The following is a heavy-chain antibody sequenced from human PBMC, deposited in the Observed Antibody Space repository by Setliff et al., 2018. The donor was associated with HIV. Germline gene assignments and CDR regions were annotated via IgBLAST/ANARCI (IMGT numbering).Heavy chain of an antibody. Sequence: SETLSLTCAVSGYSISSNEWWGWIRQPPGKGLAWVGDISNSGKTYYNPSLNSRVTLSADTSKHQLSLKLSSVTAVDTAVYYCAKTVPHSTAQDAFDIWGQGTMVTVSS. CDR1: GYSISSNEW. CDR2: ISNSGKT. D-gene: IGHD2-2*01. J-gene: IGHJ3*02. V-gene: IGHV4-28*01. CDR3: AKTVPHSTAQDAFDI.